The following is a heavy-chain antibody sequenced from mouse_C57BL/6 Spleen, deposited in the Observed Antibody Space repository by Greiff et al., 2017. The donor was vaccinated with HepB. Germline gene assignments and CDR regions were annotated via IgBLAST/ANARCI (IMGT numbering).Heavy chain of an antibody. CDR1: GYAFTNYL. CDR2: INPGSGGT. V-gene: IGHV1-54*01. CDR3: AGGYPFFAY. D-gene: IGHD2-2*01. J-gene: IGHJ3*01. Sequence: QVQLKESGAELVRPGTSVKVSCKASGYAFTNYLIEWVKQRPGQGLEWIGVINPGSGGTNYNEKFKGKATLTADKSSSTAYMQLSSLTSEDSAVYFCAGGYPFFAYWGQGTLVTVSA.